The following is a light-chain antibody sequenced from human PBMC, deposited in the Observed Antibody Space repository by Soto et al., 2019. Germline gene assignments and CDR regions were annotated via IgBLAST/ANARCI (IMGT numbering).Light chain of an antibody. J-gene: IGLJ1*01. Sequence: SASRAALGGVRIFYSGSSSNIGTSSVHWFQQLPGTAPKLLISTTNQRPSGVPERFSGSESGTSASLATSGLQSEDEADYYCAAWDDSLNGHVFGTGTKVTVL. CDR1: SSNIGTSS. CDR2: TTN. CDR3: AAWDDSLNGHV. V-gene: IGLV1-44*01.